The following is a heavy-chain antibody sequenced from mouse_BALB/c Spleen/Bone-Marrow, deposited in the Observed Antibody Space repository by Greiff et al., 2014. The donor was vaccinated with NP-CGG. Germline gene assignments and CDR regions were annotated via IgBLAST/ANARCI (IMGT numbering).Heavy chain of an antibody. Sequence: QVQLQQSGSVLVRPGASVKLSCKASGYTFTNSWIHWAKQRPGHGPEWIGEIHPNSGNSNYNEIFKGKARLTVDSSSSTAYVDLSSLTSEDSAVYYCSRHHRFAYYFDYWGHGTTLTVSS. CDR1: GYTFTNSW. V-gene: IGHV1S130*01. D-gene: IGHD3-1*01. J-gene: IGHJ2*01. CDR2: IHPNSGNS. CDR3: SRHHRFAYYFDY.